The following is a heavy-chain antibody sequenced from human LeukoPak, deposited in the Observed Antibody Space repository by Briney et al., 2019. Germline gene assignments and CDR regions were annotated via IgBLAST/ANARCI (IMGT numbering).Heavy chain of an antibody. CDR1: GYTFTGSY. J-gene: IGHJ4*02. D-gene: IGHD3-9*01. V-gene: IGHV1-2*02. CDR3: ARVLFNSGYDY. Sequence: ASVKVSCKDSGYTFTGSYMHWVRQAPAQGLEWMGWINPNSGGTQFAQKFQGRVTMTRDTSISTAYMELDRLSSDDTAVYYCARVLFNSGYDYWGQGTLVTVSS. CDR2: INPNSGGT.